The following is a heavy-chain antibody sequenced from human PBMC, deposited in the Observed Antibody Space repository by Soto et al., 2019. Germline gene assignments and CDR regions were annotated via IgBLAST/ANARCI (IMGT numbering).Heavy chain of an antibody. D-gene: IGHD2-2*01. J-gene: IGHJ4*02. CDR3: AKELPPIVVVPAAIDY. CDR1: GFTFSSYA. Sequence: GGSLRLSCAASGFTFSSYAMSWVRQAPGKGLEWVSAISGSGGSTYYADSVKGRFTISRDNSKNTLYLQMNSLRAEDTAVYYCAKELPPIVVVPAAIDYWGQGTLVTVSS. CDR2: ISGSGGST. V-gene: IGHV3-23*01.